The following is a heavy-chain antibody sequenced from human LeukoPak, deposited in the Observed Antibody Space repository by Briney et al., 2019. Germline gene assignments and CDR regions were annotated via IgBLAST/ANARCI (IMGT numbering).Heavy chain of an antibody. J-gene: IGHJ4*02. V-gene: IGHV4-39*01. CDR1: GDSSTISTYY. CDR3: ARLGDSSGYYYVGDY. Sequence: SGTLSLTCTVSGDSSTISTYYWGRIRQPPGKGLEWIGSIYYSGGTYYNPSLKSRVTISVDTSKNQFSLKLSSVTAADTAVYYCARLGDSSGYYYVGDYWGQGTLVAVSS. CDR2: IYYSGGT. D-gene: IGHD3-22*01.